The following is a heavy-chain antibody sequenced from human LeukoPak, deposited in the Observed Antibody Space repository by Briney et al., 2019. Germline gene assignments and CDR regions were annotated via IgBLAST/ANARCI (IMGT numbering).Heavy chain of an antibody. D-gene: IGHD3-22*01. CDR2: IIPIFGTA. J-gene: IGHJ4*02. Sequence: SVKVSCKASGGTFSSYAISWVRQAPGQGLEWMGGIIPIFGTANYAQKFQGRVTITADESTSTAYMELSSLRSEDAAVYYCARSRRDDSSGYSPRYFDYWGQGTLVTVSS. CDR3: ARSRRDDSSGYSPRYFDY. V-gene: IGHV1-69*13. CDR1: GGTFSSYA.